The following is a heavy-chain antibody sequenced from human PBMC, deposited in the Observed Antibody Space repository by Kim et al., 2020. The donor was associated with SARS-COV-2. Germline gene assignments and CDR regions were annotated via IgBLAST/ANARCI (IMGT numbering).Heavy chain of an antibody. D-gene: IGHD3-10*01. CDR1: GFTFSSYA. V-gene: IGHV3-30-3*01. Sequence: GGSLRLSCAASGFTFSSYAMHWVRQAPGKGLEWVAVISYDGSNKYYADSVKGRFTISRDNSKNTLYLQMNSLRAEDTAVYYCARDTYDYYGSGSFDYWGQGTLVTVSS. CDR3: ARDTYDYYGSGSFDY. CDR2: ISYDGSNK. J-gene: IGHJ4*02.